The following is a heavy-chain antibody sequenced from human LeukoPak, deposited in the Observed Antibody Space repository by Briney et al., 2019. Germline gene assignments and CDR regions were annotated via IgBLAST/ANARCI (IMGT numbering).Heavy chain of an antibody. CDR3: ATGRAYDFWSGYYSH. CDR1: GYTFTSYG. J-gene: IGHJ4*02. V-gene: IGHV1-18*01. Sequence: RASVKVSCKASGYTFTSYGISWVRQAPGQGLEWMGWISAYNGNTNYAQKLQGRVTMTTDTSTSTAYMELSSLRSEDTAVYYCATGRAYDFWSGYYSHWGQGTLVTVSS. D-gene: IGHD3-3*01. CDR2: ISAYNGNT.